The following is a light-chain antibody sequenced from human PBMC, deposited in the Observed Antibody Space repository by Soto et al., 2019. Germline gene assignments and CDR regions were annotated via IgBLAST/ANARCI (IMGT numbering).Light chain of an antibody. CDR3: QVWDSSSDPP. V-gene: IGLV3-21*02. CDR1: NIGSKS. Sequence: SYELTQPPSVSVAPGQTARITCGGTNIGSKSVHWYQQKPGQAPVLVVYDDSDRPSGIPERFSGSNSGNTATLTISRVEAGDEADYYCQVWDSSSDPPFGGGTKLTVL. CDR2: DDS. J-gene: IGLJ2*01.